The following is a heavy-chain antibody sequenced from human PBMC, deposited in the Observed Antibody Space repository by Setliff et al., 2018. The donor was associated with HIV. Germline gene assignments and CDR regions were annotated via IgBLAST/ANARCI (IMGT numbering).Heavy chain of an antibody. CDR1: GGSISTYY. CDR3: ARGPFIGDYYYFDY. J-gene: IGHJ4*02. CDR2: IHTSGST. Sequence: SEALSLTCTVSGGSISTYYWSWIRQPAGEGLEWIGQIHTSGSTNYNPSLKSRVTISIDTSKNQFSLKLSSVTAADTAVYYCARGPFIGDYYYFDYWGQGTLVTVSS. V-gene: IGHV4-4*07. D-gene: IGHD3-10*01.